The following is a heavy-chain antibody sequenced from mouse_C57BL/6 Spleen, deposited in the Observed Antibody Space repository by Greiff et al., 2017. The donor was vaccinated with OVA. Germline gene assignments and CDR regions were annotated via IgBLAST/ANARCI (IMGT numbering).Heavy chain of an antibody. V-gene: IGHV2-2*01. Sequence: QVQLKESGPGLVQPSQSLSITCTVSGFSLTSYGVHWVRQSPGKGLEWLGVIWSGGSTDYNAAFISRLSISKDNSKSQVFFKMNSLQADDTAIYYCARNGDYVSSYPWFAYWGQGTLVTVSA. CDR2: IWSGGST. D-gene: IGHD1-1*01. CDR1: GFSLTSYG. J-gene: IGHJ3*01. CDR3: ARNGDYVSSYPWFAY.